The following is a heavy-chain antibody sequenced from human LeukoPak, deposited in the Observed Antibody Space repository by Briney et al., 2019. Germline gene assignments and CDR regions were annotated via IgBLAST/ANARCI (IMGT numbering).Heavy chain of an antibody. CDR1: GGSISSYY. J-gene: IGHJ5*02. CDR3: ARELKPGMPAPYNWFDP. CDR2: IYTSGST. D-gene: IGHD2-2*01. Sequence: SETLSLTCTVSGGSISSYYWSWIRQPAGKGLEWIGRIYTSGSTNYNPSLKSRVTMSVDTSKNQFSLKLSFVTAADTAVYYCARELKPGMPAPYNWFDPWGQGTLVTVSS. V-gene: IGHV4-4*07.